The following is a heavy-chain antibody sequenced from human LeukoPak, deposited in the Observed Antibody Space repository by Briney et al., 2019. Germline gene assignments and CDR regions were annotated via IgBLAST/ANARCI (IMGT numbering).Heavy chain of an antibody. CDR3: ARGVGGKITFGGGIAQANFGY. CDR1: GGSFSGYY. CDR2: INHSGST. Sequence: SETLSLTCAVYGGSFSGYYWSWIRQPPGKGLEWIGEINHSGSTNYNPSLKSRVTISVDTSKNQFSLKLSSVTAADTAVYYCARGVGGKITFGGGIAQANFGYWGQGTLVTVSS. V-gene: IGHV4-34*01. J-gene: IGHJ4*02. D-gene: IGHD3-16*02.